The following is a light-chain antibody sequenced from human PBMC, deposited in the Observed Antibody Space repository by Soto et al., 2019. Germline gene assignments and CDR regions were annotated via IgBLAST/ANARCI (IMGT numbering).Light chain of an antibody. CDR3: QQYYSYPPWT. CDR1: QGISSY. CDR2: AAS. Sequence: AIRMTQSPSSFSASTGDRVTITCRASQGISSYLAWYQQKPGKAPKLLIYAASTLQSGVPSRFSGSGSGTDFTLTISCLQSEDFATYYCQQYYSYPPWTFGQRTKVEIK. J-gene: IGKJ1*01. V-gene: IGKV1-8*01.